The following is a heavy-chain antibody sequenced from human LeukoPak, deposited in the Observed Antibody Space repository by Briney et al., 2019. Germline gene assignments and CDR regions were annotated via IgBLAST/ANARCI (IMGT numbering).Heavy chain of an antibody. D-gene: IGHD5-18*01. J-gene: IGHJ4*02. CDR2: ISSTSFRI. V-gene: IGHV3-21*01. CDR3: ASGYIFGYVDY. CDR1: GLTFSDYS. Sequence: PGGSLRLSCAASGLTFSDYSMNWVRQAPGNGLEWVSFISSTSFRIKYADSVKGRFTISRDNAKNSLYLQMNSLRAEDTAVYYCASGYIFGYVDYWGQGTLVTVSS.